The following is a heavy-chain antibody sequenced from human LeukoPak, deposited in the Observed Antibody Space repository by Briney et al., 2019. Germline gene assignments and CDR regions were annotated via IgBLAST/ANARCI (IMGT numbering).Heavy chain of an antibody. V-gene: IGHV3-23*01. CDR1: GFTFSSYA. CDR2: ISGSGGST. J-gene: IGHJ4*02. Sequence: GGSLRLSCAASGFTFSSYAMSWVRQAPGKGLEWVSAISGSGGSTYYADSVKGRFTISRDNSKNTLYLQMNSLRAEDTAVYYCAKVLRYFDWLLPDDYWGQGTLVTVSS. CDR3: AKVLRYFDWLLPDDY. D-gene: IGHD3-9*01.